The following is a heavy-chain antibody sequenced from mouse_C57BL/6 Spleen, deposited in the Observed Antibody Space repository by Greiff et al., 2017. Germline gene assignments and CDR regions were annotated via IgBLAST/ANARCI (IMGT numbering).Heavy chain of an antibody. Sequence: QVQLQQPGAELVKPGASVKLSCKASGYTFTSYWMHWVKQRPGQGLEWIGRIHPSDSDTNYNQKFKGKATLTVDKSSRTDYMQLSSLTAEDSAVYYCAILSYGYDAYFDFWGQATTLPVSS. CDR2: IHPSDSDT. V-gene: IGHV1-74*01. CDR1: GYTFTSYW. CDR3: AILSYGYDAYFDF. D-gene: IGHD2-2*01. J-gene: IGHJ2*01.